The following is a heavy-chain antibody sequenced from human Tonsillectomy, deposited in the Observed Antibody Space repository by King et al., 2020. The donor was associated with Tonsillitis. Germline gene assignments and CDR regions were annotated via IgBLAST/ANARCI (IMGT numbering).Heavy chain of an antibody. CDR2: ISWNSGSI. Sequence: EVQLVESGGGLVQPGRSLRLSCAASGFTFDDYAMHWVRQAPGKGLEWVSGISWNSGSIGYADSVKGRFTISRDNAKNSLYLQMNSLRAEDTALYYCAKDRSSYDLSATDAFDIWGQGTMVTVSS. V-gene: IGHV3-9*01. D-gene: IGHD5-12*01. J-gene: IGHJ3*02. CDR1: GFTFDDYA. CDR3: AKDRSSYDLSATDAFDI.